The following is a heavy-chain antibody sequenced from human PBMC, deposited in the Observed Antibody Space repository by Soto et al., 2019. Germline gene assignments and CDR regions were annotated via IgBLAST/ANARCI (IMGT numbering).Heavy chain of an antibody. CDR3: ARGSLVSRGAFDI. CDR2: IMPGSSHI. D-gene: IGHD3-10*01. V-gene: IGHV3-48*01. J-gene: IGHJ3*02. Sequence: GGSLRLSCAASGFTFSIYSMNWVRQAPGKGLEWVSYIMPGSSHIFYADSVKGRFTISRDTSKNTVYLQMNSLRAEDTAVYYRARGSLVSRGAFDIWGQGTMVTVSS. CDR1: GFTFSIYS.